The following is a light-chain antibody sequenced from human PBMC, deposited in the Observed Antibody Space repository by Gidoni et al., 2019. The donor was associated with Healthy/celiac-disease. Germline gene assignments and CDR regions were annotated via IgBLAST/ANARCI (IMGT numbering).Light chain of an antibody. V-gene: IGKV1-5*03. CDR1: QSISSW. J-gene: IGKJ3*01. CDR3: QQYNSPFT. CDR2: KAS. Sequence: DIQMTQSPSTLSASVGDRVTITCRASQSISSWLAWYQQKPGKAPKLLIYKASSLESGVPSRFSGSGSGTEFTLTISSLQPDDFATYYCQQYNSPFTFXPXTKMDIK.